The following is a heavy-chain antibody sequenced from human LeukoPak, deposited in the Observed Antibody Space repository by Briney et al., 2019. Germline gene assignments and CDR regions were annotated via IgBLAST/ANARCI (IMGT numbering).Heavy chain of an antibody. V-gene: IGHV4-59*08. CDR2: IYYSGST. Sequence: SETLSLTCTVSGGSISSYYWSWIRHRPGKGLEWIGYIYYSGSTNYNPSLKSRVTISVDTSKNQFSLKLSSVTAADTAVYYCARSRPNYFDYWGQGTLVTVSS. CDR1: GGSISSYY. J-gene: IGHJ4*02. CDR3: ARSRPNYFDY.